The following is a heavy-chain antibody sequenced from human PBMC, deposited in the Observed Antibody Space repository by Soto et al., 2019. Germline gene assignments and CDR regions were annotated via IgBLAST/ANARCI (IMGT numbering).Heavy chain of an antibody. D-gene: IGHD6-19*01. CDR3: ARSAMVYSSGWYADAFEI. V-gene: IGHV2-70*11. Sequence: SGPTLVNPTQTLTLTCTFSGFSLSTSGMCVSWIRQPPGKALEWLARIDWDDDKYYSTSLKTRLTISKDTSKNQVVLTMTNMDPVDTATYYCARSAMVYSSGWYADAFEIWGQGTMVTVSS. CDR1: GFSLSTSGMC. CDR2: IDWDDDK. J-gene: IGHJ3*02.